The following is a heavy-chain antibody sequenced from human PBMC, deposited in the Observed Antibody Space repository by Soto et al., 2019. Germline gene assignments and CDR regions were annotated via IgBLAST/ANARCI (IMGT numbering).Heavy chain of an antibody. D-gene: IGHD4-17*01. CDR2: IWYDGSNK. J-gene: IGHJ4*02. V-gene: IGHV3-33*01. CDR1: GFTFSSYG. Sequence: LRLSCAASGFTFSSYGMHWVRQAPGKGLEWVAVIWYDGSNKYYADSVKGRFTISRDNSKNTLYLQMNSLRAEDTAVYYCARGASMTTVTTALYWGQGTQVTVSS. CDR3: ARGASMTTVTTALY.